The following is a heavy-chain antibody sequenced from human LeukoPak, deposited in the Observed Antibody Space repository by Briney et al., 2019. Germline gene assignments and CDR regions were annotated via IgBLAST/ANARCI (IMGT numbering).Heavy chain of an antibody. Sequence: PGGSLTLSCAPSGFSFSTYGIHWLRQAPGKGLEWVAVISYDGSNRYYADSVKGRFTISRNNSKNPLDLQMNSLRADDPAVYYCAKPRPQWLIRDWFYIWGQGTMVTVSS. CDR3: AKPRPQWLIRDWFYI. D-gene: IGHD6-19*01. J-gene: IGHJ3*02. CDR2: ISYDGSNR. V-gene: IGHV3-30*18. CDR1: GFSFSTYG.